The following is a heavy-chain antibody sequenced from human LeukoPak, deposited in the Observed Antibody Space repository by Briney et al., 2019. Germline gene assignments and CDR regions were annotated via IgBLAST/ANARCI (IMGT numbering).Heavy chain of an antibody. CDR2: MNPNSGNT. CDR3: ARVWGSGYCSSTSCYPVFDY. Sequence: GASVKVSCKASGYTFTSYDINWVRQATGQGLEWMGWMNPNSGNTGYAQKFQGRVTITADESTSTAYMELSSLRSEDTAVYYCARVWGSGYCSSTSCYPVFDYWGQGTLVTVSS. CDR1: GYTFTSYD. V-gene: IGHV1-8*01. D-gene: IGHD2-2*01. J-gene: IGHJ4*02.